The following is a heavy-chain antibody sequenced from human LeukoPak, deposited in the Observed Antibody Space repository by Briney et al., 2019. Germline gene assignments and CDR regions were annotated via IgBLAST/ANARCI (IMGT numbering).Heavy chain of an antibody. CDR1: GGSISGSNW. Sequence: PSETLSLTCAVSGGSISGSNWWSWVRQPPGKGLEWIGEIYHSGSTNYNPSLKSRVTISVDTSKNQLSLKLSSVTAADTAVYYCARRGYSYGYMMYYFDYWGQGTLVTVSS. J-gene: IGHJ4*02. D-gene: IGHD5-18*01. CDR2: IYHSGST. CDR3: ARRGYSYGYMMYYFDY. V-gene: IGHV4-4*02.